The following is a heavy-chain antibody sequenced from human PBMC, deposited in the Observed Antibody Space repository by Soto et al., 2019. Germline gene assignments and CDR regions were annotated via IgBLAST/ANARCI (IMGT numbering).Heavy chain of an antibody. CDR3: AKGPRRSGMIMTSY. D-gene: IGHD3-16*01. Sequence: GGSLRLSCVGSGFTFTSYAMSWVRQAPGKGLDWVSGISGSGGTTYYADSVKGRFTISRDNSKNTLYLQINSLRADDTAVYYCAKGPRRSGMIMTSYWGQGTLVTVSS. CDR2: ISGSGGTT. J-gene: IGHJ4*02. V-gene: IGHV3-23*01. CDR1: GFTFTSYA.